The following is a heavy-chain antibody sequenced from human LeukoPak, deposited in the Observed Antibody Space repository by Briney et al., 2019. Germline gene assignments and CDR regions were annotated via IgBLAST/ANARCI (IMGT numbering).Heavy chain of an antibody. CDR3: ANTPSIAAAGFDY. Sequence: GGSLRLSCAASGFTFSSYGMHWVRQAPGKGLEWVAFIRYDGSNKYYADSVKGRFTISRDNSKNTLYLQMNSLRAEDTAVYYCANTPSIAAAGFDYWGQGTLVTVSS. D-gene: IGHD6-13*01. J-gene: IGHJ4*02. CDR1: GFTFSSYG. V-gene: IGHV3-30*02. CDR2: IRYDGSNK.